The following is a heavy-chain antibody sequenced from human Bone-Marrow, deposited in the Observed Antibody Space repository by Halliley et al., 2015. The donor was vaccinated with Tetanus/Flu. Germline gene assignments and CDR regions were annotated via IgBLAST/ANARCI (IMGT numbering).Heavy chain of an antibody. CDR2: ISSSGTYT. CDR3: ARCGITYDFDH. Sequence: SYISSSGTYTDYADSVKGRFTISRDNAKKSLYLQMNSLRAEDTAVYYCARCGITYDFDHWGQGTLVTVSS. J-gene: IGHJ4*02. D-gene: IGHD1-1*01. V-gene: IGHV3-11*03.